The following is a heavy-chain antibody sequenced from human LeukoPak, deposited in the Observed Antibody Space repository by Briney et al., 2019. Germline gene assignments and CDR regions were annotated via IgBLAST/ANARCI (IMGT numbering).Heavy chain of an antibody. V-gene: IGHV4-59*01. Sequence: SETLSLTCTVSGGSISSYYWSWIRQPPGKGLEWIGYIYYTRSTSYNPSLKSRVTISMDTSTNQFSLKLSSVTAADSAVYYCARSDDSGSGTYTEFDAFDIWGEGAMVTVSS. CDR3: ARSDDSGSGTYTEFDAFDI. CDR1: GGSISSYY. J-gene: IGHJ3*02. D-gene: IGHD3-10*01. CDR2: IYYTRST.